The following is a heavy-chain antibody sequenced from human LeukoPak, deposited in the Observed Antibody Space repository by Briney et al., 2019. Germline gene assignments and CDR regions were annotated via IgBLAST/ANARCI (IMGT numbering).Heavy chain of an antibody. CDR3: ARDGGYPTTDEGFDP. CDR2: IFHTGRT. Sequence: SETLSLTCKVSGYSIGRDYYWAWLSQPPGKGLEWIGSIFHTGRTVYNPSYESRLTISMDTSKNEFFLRLNSVTAADTAVYFCARDGGYPTTDEGFDPWGLGTLVTVSS. D-gene: IGHD5-12*01. CDR1: GYSIGRDYY. V-gene: IGHV4-38-2*02. J-gene: IGHJ5*02.